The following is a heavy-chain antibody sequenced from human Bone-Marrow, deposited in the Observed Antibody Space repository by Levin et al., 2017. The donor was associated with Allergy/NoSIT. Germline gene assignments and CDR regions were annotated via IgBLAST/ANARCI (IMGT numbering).Heavy chain of an antibody. V-gene: IGHV4-4*07. CDR3: ARVGYYGSGLRGADY. J-gene: IGHJ4*02. Sequence: ASETLSLTCTVSGASINSYYWSWIRQPAGKGLEWIGRIYTSGSTNYNPSLKSRVTMSVDTSNNQFSLNLSSVTAADTAVYYCARVGYYGSGLRGADYWGQGTLVTVSS. CDR1: GASINSYY. D-gene: IGHD3-10*01. CDR2: IYTSGST.